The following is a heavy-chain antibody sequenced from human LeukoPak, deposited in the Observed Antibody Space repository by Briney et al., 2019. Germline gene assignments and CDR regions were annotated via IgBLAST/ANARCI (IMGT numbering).Heavy chain of an antibody. CDR1: GYSISSGFY. V-gene: IGHV4-38-2*02. Sequence: PSETLSLTCTVSGYSISSGFYWGWIRQPPGKGLECIGSIYHSGSTYYDPSLKSRVTISVDTSKNQFSLNLSSVTAADTAMYYCARGDPRGYSYGPYYYYMDVWGKGTTVTVSS. J-gene: IGHJ6*03. D-gene: IGHD5-18*01. CDR2: IYHSGST. CDR3: ARGDPRGYSYGPYYYYMDV.